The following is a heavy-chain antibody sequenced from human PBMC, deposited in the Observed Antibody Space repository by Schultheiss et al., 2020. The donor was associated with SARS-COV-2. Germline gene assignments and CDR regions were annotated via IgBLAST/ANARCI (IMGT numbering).Heavy chain of an antibody. D-gene: IGHD6-19*01. CDR1: GGSFSGYY. CDR2: IYYSGST. CDR3: ASGDRLAPDY. Sequence: SETLSLTCAVYGGSFSGYYWSWIRQPPGKGLEWIGYIYYSGSTNYNPSLKSRVTISVDTSKNQFSLKLSSVTAADTAVYYCASGDRLAPDYWGQGTLVTVSS. J-gene: IGHJ4*02. V-gene: IGHV4-59*12.